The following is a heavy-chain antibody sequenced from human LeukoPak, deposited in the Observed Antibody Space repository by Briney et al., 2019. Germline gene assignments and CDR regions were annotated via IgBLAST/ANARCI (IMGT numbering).Heavy chain of an antibody. CDR1: GFTFDDYA. Sequence: GGSLRLSCAASGFTFDDYAMHWVRQAPGKGLEWVSGISWNSGSIGYADSVKGRFTISRDNAKNSLYLQMNSLRAEDTALYYCAKDRDYYGMDVWGRGTTVTVSS. CDR2: ISWNSGSI. V-gene: IGHV3-9*01. J-gene: IGHJ6*02. CDR3: AKDRDYYGMDV.